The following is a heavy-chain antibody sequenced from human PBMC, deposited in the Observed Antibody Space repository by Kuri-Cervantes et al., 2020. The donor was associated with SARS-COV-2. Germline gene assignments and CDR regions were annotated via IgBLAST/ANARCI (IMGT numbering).Heavy chain of an antibody. Sequence: GESLKISCAASGFTFSSYAMSWVRQAPGKGLEWVSYISSSGSTIYYADSVKGRFTISRDNAKNSLYLQMNSLRAEDTAVYYCASQDIVVVPAANAFDIWGQGTMVTVSS. CDR2: ISSSGSTI. V-gene: IGHV3-48*03. J-gene: IGHJ3*02. D-gene: IGHD2-2*01. CDR3: ASQDIVVVPAANAFDI. CDR1: GFTFSSYA.